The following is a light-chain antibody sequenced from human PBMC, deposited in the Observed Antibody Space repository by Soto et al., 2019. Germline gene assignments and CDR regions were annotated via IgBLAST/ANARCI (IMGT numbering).Light chain of an antibody. V-gene: IGKV3-20*01. CDR3: PQYGSSPLP. J-gene: IGKJ4*01. Sequence: IGMKQSPATVSVSKGERATLSCRAGQSVYNNLACYQQKPGQAPRLLIYGASSRATGIPDRFSGSGSGTDFTLTISRLEPEDFAVYYCPQYGSSPLPFAGGTKADIK. CDR2: GAS. CDR1: QSVYNN.